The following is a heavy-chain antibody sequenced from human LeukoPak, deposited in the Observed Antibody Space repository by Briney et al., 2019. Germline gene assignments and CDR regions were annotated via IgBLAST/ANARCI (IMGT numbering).Heavy chain of an antibody. J-gene: IGHJ4*02. CDR2: LNPTSGST. CDR3: ARGRREVVAAIYLAYFDY. D-gene: IGHD2-15*01. CDR1: GYTFSGFY. Sequence: GASVKVSCKASGYTFSGFYIHWVRQAPGQGLEWMGVLNPTSGSTSYAQYFQGRVTMTRDTSTSTVYMELSSLRSEDTAVYYCARGRREVVAAIYLAYFDYWGQGTLVTVSS. V-gene: IGHV1-46*01.